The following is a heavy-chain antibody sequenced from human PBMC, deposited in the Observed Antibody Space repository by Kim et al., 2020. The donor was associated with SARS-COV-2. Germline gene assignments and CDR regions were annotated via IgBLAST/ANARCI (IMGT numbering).Heavy chain of an antibody. CDR2: IDYSGST. D-gene: IGHD3-22*01. CDR3: ASNPTYYYDSRGYT. CDR1: GVSISSAYYY. J-gene: IGHJ4*02. V-gene: IGHV4-30-4*01. Sequence: SETLSLTCTVSGVSISSAYYYWSWIRQPPGKGLEWIGYIDYSGSTYYNPSLKSRVTISLDTSKSHFSLKLNSVTAADTAVYYCASNPTYYYDSRGYTWGQGTLVTVSS.